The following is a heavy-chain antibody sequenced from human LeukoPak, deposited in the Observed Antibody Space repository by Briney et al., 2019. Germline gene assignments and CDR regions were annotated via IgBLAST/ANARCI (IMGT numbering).Heavy chain of an antibody. V-gene: IGHV3-23*01. Sequence: GGSLRLSCAASGFRFSDFTVTWVRQAPGKGPEWVSAIGGRGGSTYYADSLGGRFTISRDNSKDMVYLQMNSLKVEDTATYYCGKEGGAWGQGTKVTVSS. CDR2: IGGRGGST. CDR3: GKEGGA. J-gene: IGHJ5*02. D-gene: IGHD3-16*01. CDR1: GFRFSDFT.